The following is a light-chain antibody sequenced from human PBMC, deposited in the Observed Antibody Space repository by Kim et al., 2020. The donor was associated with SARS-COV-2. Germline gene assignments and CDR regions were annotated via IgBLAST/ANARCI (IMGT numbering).Light chain of an antibody. J-gene: IGLJ3*02. CDR3: QTWGTGIRV. Sequence: ASVKLTCTLSSGHSSYAIAGHQQQPEKGPRYLLKLKSDGSHSRGDGIPDRFSGSSSGAERYLTISSLQSDDEADYYCQTWGTGIRVFGGGTKLTVL. CDR1: SGHSSYA. CDR2: LKSDGSH. V-gene: IGLV4-69*01.